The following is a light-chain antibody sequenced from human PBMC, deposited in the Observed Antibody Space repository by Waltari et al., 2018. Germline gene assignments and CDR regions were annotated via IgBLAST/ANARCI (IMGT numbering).Light chain of an antibody. CDR3: QQYDTYPWT. CDR1: QSNKSW. J-gene: IGKJ1*01. V-gene: IGKV1-5*03. CDR2: KAS. Sequence: DIQMTQSPSTLSTSVGDRVTITCRASQSNKSWLAWYQQKTGKAPKLLSYKASSLESGVPSRFSGSESGTEFTLSISGLQPDDFASYYCQQYDTYPWTFGQGTKVEIK.